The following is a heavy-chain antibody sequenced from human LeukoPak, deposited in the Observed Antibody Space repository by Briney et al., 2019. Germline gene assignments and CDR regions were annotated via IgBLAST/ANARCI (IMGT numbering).Heavy chain of an antibody. CDR2: INHSGST. CDR1: GGSFSGYC. D-gene: IGHD3-22*01. J-gene: IGHJ5*02. Sequence: SETLSLTCGVSGGSFSGYCWSRIRQPPGKGLEWIGEINHSGSTNYNPSLKSRVTISVDTSKNQFSLKLNSVTAADTAVYYCATNSSGYPWGQGTLVTVSS. V-gene: IGHV4-34*01. CDR3: ATNSSGYP.